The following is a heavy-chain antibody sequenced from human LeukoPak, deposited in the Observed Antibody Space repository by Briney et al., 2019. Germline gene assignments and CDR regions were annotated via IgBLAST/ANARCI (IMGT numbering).Heavy chain of an antibody. J-gene: IGHJ4*02. CDR1: GGSFSGYY. D-gene: IGHD2-2*01. V-gene: IGHV4-34*01. CDR2: INHSGST. Sequence: SETLSLTCAVYGGSFSGYYWSWIRQPPGKGLEWIGEINHSGSTNYNPSLKSRVTISVDTSKNQFSLKLSPVTAADTAVYYCARPGYCSNTSCLEEGYDYWGQGTLVTVSS. CDR3: ARPGYCSNTSCLEEGYDY.